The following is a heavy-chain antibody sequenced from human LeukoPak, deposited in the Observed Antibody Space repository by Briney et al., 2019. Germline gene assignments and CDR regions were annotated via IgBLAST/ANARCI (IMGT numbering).Heavy chain of an antibody. V-gene: IGHV4-59*01. D-gene: IGHD3-10*01. CDR1: GGSISSYY. J-gene: IGHJ5*02. CDR2: IYYSGST. Sequence: SETLSLTCTVSGGSISSYYWSWIRQPPGKGLEWIGYIYYSGSTNYNPSLKSRVTISVDTSKNQFSLKLSSVTAADTAVYYRASGPSSGGAWFDPWGQGTLVTVSS. CDR3: ASGPSSGGAWFDP.